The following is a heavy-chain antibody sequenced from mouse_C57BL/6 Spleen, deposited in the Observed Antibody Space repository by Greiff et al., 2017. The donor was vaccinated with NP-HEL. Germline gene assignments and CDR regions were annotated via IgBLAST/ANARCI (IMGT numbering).Heavy chain of an antibody. CDR1: GYTFTSYW. CDR3: ASHYYGSSYRYWYFDV. J-gene: IGHJ1*03. V-gene: IGHV1-61*01. CDR2: IYPSDSET. D-gene: IGHD1-1*01. Sequence: QVQLQQPGAELVRPGSSVKLSCKASGYTFTSYWMDWVKQRPGQGLEWIGNIYPSDSETHYNQKFKDKATLTVDKSSSTAYMQLSSLTSEDSAVYYGASHYYGSSYRYWYFDVWGTGTTVTVSS.